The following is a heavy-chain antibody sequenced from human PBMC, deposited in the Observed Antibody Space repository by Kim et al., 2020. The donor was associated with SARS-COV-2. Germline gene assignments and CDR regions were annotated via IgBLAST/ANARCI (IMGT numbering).Heavy chain of an antibody. V-gene: IGHV3-21*01. CDR1: GFTFSSYS. D-gene: IGHD5-18*01. Sequence: GGSLRLSCAASGFTFSSYSMNWVRQAPGKGLEWVSSISSSSSYIYYADSVKGRFTISRDNAKNSLYLQMNSLRAEDTAVYYCARGWNTAMVPWGFFDYWGQGTLVTVSS. CDR2: ISSSSSYI. CDR3: ARGWNTAMVPWGFFDY. J-gene: IGHJ4*02.